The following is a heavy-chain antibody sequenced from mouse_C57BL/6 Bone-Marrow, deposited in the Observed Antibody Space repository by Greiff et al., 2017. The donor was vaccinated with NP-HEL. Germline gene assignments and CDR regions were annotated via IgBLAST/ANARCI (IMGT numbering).Heavy chain of an antibody. CDR1: GYAFSSSW. V-gene: IGHV1-82*01. CDR3: APYFPFYAMDY. D-gene: IGHD1-1*01. Sequence: VQLQQSGPELVKPGASVKISCKASGYAFSSSWMNWVKQGPGKGLEWIGRIYPGDGDTNYNGKFKGKATLTADKSTSTAYMPLSSLTSEDSAVYFCAPYFPFYAMDYWGQGTSVTVSS. J-gene: IGHJ4*01. CDR2: IYPGDGDT.